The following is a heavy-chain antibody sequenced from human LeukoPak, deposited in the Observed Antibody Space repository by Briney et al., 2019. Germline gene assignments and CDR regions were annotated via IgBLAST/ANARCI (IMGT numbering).Heavy chain of an antibody. CDR3: ARRGGYGSGSYYPDY. J-gene: IGHJ4*02. V-gene: IGHV1-18*04. D-gene: IGHD3-10*01. Sequence: ASVKVSCKASGYTFTGYYMHWVRQAPGQGLEWMGWISAYNGNTNYAQKLQGRVTMATDTSTSTAYMELRSLRSDDTAVYYCARRGGYGSGSYYPDYWGQGTLVTVSS. CDR2: ISAYNGNT. CDR1: GYTFTGYY.